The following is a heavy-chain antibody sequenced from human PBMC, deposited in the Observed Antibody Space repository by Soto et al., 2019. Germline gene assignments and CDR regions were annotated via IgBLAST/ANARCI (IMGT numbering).Heavy chain of an antibody. D-gene: IGHD1-1*01. V-gene: IGHV3-49*04. CDR3: TRSLDIDFDS. Sequence: LXLACSASVVHFGAYSISWVRQAPGEGLGWVGSIRRNAYGGTTNYAASVKGRFSISRDDSKRIAYLQMNSLKIEDTAVSYCTRSLDIDFDSCGQGTLVTVSS. J-gene: IGHJ4*02. CDR1: VVHFGAYS. CDR2: IRRNAYGGTT.